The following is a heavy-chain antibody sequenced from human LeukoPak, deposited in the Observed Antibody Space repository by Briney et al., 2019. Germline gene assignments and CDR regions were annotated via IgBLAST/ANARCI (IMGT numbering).Heavy chain of an antibody. Sequence: PSETLSLTCAVYGGSFSGYYWSWIRQPPGKGLEWIGEINHSGSTNYNPSLKSRVTISVDTSKNQFSLKLSSVTAADTAVYYCARGLLGYSYGYYYYYMDVWGKGTAVTVSS. CDR2: INHSGST. CDR1: GGSFSGYY. J-gene: IGHJ6*03. CDR3: ARGLLGYSYGYYYYYMDV. V-gene: IGHV4-34*01. D-gene: IGHD5-18*01.